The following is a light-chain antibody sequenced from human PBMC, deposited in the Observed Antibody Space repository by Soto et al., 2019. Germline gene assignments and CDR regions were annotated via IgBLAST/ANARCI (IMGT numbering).Light chain of an antibody. CDR3: QQYDNMPLT. V-gene: IGKV1-33*01. CDR2: AAS. J-gene: IGKJ2*01. CDR1: QDITSS. Sequence: DIQMTQSPSSLSASVGDRVTITCQASQDITSSLNCYQQKPGKAPNLLIYAASNLETGVPSRFSGSGSGTHFTFTISSLQPEDFATYYCQQYDNMPLTFGQGTKLEIK.